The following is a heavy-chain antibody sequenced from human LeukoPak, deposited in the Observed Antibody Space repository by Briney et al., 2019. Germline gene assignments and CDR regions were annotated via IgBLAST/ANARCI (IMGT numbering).Heavy chain of an antibody. V-gene: IGHV4-61*01. CDR3: ARETSQKGAHYMDV. CDR1: GGSISSGSHY. J-gene: IGHJ6*03. D-gene: IGHD3-16*01. Sequence: SQTLSLTCTVSGGSISSGSHYWSWIRQPPGKGLKWIGNIYYSGYTTYSPSFRSRVTISVDTSKNQFSLKLSSVTAADTAVYYCARETSQKGAHYMDVWGKGTTITISS. CDR2: IYYSGYT.